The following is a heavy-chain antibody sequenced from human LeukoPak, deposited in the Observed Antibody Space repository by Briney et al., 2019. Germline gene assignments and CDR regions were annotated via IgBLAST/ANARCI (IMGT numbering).Heavy chain of an antibody. D-gene: IGHD5-24*01. J-gene: IGHJ3*02. Sequence: PGGSLRLSCAASGFIFSDYGITWVRQAPGKGLEWVSGISGSGANTYFADSVKGRSTISRDNSKNTVYLQMNSLRAEDTAVYYCVRRGWLQLDAFDIWGQGTTVTVSS. V-gene: IGHV3-23*01. CDR2: ISGSGANT. CDR1: GFIFSDYG. CDR3: VRRGWLQLDAFDI.